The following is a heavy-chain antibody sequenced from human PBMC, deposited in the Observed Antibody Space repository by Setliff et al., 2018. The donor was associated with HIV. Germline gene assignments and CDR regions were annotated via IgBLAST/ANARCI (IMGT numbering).Heavy chain of an antibody. J-gene: IGHJ6*02. CDR3: ARSYIAFLSTWYYGMDV. V-gene: IGHV1-3*01. CDR2: INVGNGNT. Sequence: ASVKVSCKASGYTFTNNGINWVRQAPGQGLEWMGWINVGNGNTKYSEKFQGRVTITRDTSASTAYMELNSLRSEDTALYYCARSYIAFLSTWYYGMDVWGQGTTVTVSS. CDR1: GYTFTNNG. D-gene: IGHD5-18*01.